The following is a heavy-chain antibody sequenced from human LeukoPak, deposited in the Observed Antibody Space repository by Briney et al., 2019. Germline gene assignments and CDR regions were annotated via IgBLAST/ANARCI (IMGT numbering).Heavy chain of an antibody. CDR2: ISSSSFKI. CDR3: VRDPSYGSSWYYYMDV. J-gene: IGHJ6*03. D-gene: IGHD6-13*01. CDR1: EFTFVRYA. Sequence: GSLRLSCAASEFTFVRYAMNWVRQAPGKGLEWVSYISSSSFKIGYADSVKGRFTISRDNSKNSLYLQMDSLRVEDTAGYYCVRDPSYGSSWYYYMDVWGKGTTVTVSS. V-gene: IGHV3-48*04.